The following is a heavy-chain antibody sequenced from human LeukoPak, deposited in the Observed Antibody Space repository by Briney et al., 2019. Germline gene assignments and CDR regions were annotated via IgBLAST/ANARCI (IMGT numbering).Heavy chain of an antibody. D-gene: IGHD3-22*01. V-gene: IGHV4-30-4*01. CDR2: IYYSGST. CDR1: GGSISSGDYY. CDR3: ARDSRSTMTNGMDV. Sequence: SQTLSLTCTVSGGSISSGDYYWSCIPQPPGKGLEWIGYIYYSGSTYYNSSLKSRVTISVDTSKNQFSLKLSSVTAADTAVYYCARDSRSTMTNGMDVWGQRATVTASS. J-gene: IGHJ6*02.